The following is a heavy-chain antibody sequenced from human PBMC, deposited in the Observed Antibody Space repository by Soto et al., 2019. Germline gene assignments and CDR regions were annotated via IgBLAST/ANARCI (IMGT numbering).Heavy chain of an antibody. Sequence: EVQLLESGGGLVQPGGSLRLSCAASGFTFSSYAMSWVRQAPGKGLEWVSAISGSGGSTYYAYSVKGRFTISRDNSKNTLYLQMNSLRAEDTAVSYCAKGRLELRMFFDFWGQGTLVTVSS. J-gene: IGHJ4*02. CDR1: GFTFSSYA. CDR3: AKGRLELRMFFDF. V-gene: IGHV3-23*01. D-gene: IGHD1-7*01. CDR2: ISGSGGST.